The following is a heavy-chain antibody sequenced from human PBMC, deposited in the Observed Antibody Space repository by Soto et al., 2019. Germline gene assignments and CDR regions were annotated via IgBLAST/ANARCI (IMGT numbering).Heavy chain of an antibody. CDR1: GGSFSGYG. D-gene: IGHD6-6*01. J-gene: IGHJ4*02. Sequence: PXETLSLTCAVYGGSFSGYGWSWIRQPPGKGLEWIGEINHSGSTNYKPSLKSRVTISVDTSKNQFSLKLSSVTAADTAVYYCANSSSAPKRYDYWGQGTLVTVSS. CDR3: ANSSSAPKRYDY. V-gene: IGHV4-34*01. CDR2: INHSGST.